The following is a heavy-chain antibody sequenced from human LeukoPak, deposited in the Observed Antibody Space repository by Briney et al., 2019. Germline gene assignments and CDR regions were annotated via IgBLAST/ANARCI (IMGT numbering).Heavy chain of an antibody. CDR1: GYTFTGYY. D-gene: IGHD3-10*01. CDR3: ARGPDYGSGSYYNYYYYGMDV. Sequence: GASVKVSCKASGYTFTGYYMHWVLQAPGQGLEWMGWINPNSGGTNYAQKFQGRVTMTRDTSISTAYMELSRLRSDDTAVYYCARGPDYGSGSYYNYYYYGMDVWGQGTTVTVSS. J-gene: IGHJ6*02. CDR2: INPNSGGT. V-gene: IGHV1-2*02.